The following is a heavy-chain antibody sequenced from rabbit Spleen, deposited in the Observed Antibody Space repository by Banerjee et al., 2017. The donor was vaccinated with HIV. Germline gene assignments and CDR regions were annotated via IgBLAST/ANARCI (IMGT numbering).Heavy chain of an antibody. Sequence: QSLEESGGDLVKPGASLTLTCTASGIDFNSYYYMCWVRQAPGKGLEWIACINAITGKAVYASWAKGRFTCSKTSSTTVTLQMTSLTVADTATYFCARDTGSSFSSYGMDLWGPGTLVTVS. CDR3: ARDTGSSFSSYGMDL. D-gene: IGHD8-1*01. J-gene: IGHJ6*01. CDR2: INAITGKA. CDR1: GIDFNSYYY. V-gene: IGHV1S40*01.